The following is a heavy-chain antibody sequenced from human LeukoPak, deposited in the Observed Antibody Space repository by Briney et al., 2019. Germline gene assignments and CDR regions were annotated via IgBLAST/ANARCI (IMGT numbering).Heavy chain of an antibody. CDR3: ARFEDGSSWPWPGLDY. D-gene: IGHD6-13*01. V-gene: IGHV1-18*01. Sequence: ASVKVSCKASGYTVRNFAISWVRQAPGQGLEWMGWISAYNGNTNYAQRVQGRVTMTTDTSTSTAYMELRSLRTDDTAIYYCARFEDGSSWPWPGLDYWGQGTLVTVSS. CDR2: ISAYNGNT. CDR1: GYTVRNFA. J-gene: IGHJ4*02.